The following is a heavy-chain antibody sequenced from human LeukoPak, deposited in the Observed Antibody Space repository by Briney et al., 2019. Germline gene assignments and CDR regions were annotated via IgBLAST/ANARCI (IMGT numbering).Heavy chain of an antibody. Sequence: SETLSLTCAVYGGSFNGYYWSWIRQPPGKGLEWIGEINHSGSANYNPSLKSRVTISVDTSKSQFSLKLSSVTAADTAVYYCARVTYYYDSSGLYYFDYWGQGTLVTVSS. CDR3: ARVTYYYDSSGLYYFDY. CDR1: GGSFNGYY. V-gene: IGHV4-34*01. CDR2: INHSGSA. J-gene: IGHJ4*02. D-gene: IGHD3-22*01.